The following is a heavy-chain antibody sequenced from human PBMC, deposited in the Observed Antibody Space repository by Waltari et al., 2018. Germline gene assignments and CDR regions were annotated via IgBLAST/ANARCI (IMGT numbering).Heavy chain of an antibody. Sequence: VQLVESGGGVVQPGRSLRLSCAASGITFSDSAMHWVRQTPGRGLVWVSRSNSDGSSTGYADSVKGLFTISRDNAKNTLYLQMNSLRAEDTAVYYCARALDQYQWFGEPRGAFDIWGQGTLVIVSS. CDR2: SNSDGSST. J-gene: IGHJ3*02. CDR1: GITFSDSA. V-gene: IGHV3-74*02. D-gene: IGHD3-10*01. CDR3: ARALDQYQWFGEPRGAFDI.